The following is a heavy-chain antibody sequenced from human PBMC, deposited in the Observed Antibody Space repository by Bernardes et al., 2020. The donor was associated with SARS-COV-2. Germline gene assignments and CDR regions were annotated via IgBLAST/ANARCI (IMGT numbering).Heavy chain of an antibody. D-gene: IGHD6-19*01. J-gene: IGHJ4*02. CDR2: LYYSGST. CDR1: GGSIRSYY. CDR3: ARSGSGWDFGN. V-gene: IGHV4-59*01. Sequence: SETLSLTCSVSGGSIRSYYWSWLRQPPGKGLEWIGYLYYSGSTISNPSLKSRVTISVDTSENRFSLRLSSVTAADTAVYYCARSGSGWDFGNWGQGTLVTVSS.